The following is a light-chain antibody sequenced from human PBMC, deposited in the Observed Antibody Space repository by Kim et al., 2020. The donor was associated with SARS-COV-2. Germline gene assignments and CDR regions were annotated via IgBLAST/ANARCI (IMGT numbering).Light chain of an antibody. Sequence: SYELTQPPSVSVSPGQTASITCSGDKLGDQYACWYQQKPGQSPVLVIYQDSKRPSGIPERFSGSNSGNTATLTISGTQAMDEADYYCQAWDSSTASVFG. J-gene: IGLJ2*01. CDR1: KLGDQY. CDR2: QDS. CDR3: QAWDSSTASV. V-gene: IGLV3-1*01.